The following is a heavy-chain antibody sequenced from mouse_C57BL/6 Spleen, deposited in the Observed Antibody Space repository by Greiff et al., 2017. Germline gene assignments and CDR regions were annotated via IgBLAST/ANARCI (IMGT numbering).Heavy chain of an antibody. CDR1: GFSLTSYG. D-gene: IGHD1-1*01. CDR2: IWSGGST. V-gene: IGHV2-4*01. Sequence: QVQLKQSGPGLVQPSQSLSITCPVSGFSLTSYGVHWVRQPPGKGLEWLGVIWSGGSTDYNAAFISRLSISKDNSKSQVFFKMNSLQADDTAIYYRAKNYGSSYLDYWGQGTTLTVSS. CDR3: AKNYGSSYLDY. J-gene: IGHJ2*01.